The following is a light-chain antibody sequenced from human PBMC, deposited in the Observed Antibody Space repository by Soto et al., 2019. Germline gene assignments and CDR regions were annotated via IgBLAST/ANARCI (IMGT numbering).Light chain of an antibody. CDR2: DVS. Sequence: QSVLTQPASVSGSPGQSITISCSGTSSDVGGYKYVSWYQQHPGKAPKLMISDVSKRPSGVPDRFSGSKSGNTASLTISGLQAEDEADYYCCSYAGDLALFGGGTKLTVL. J-gene: IGLJ2*01. CDR3: CSYAGDLAL. CDR1: SSDVGGYKY. V-gene: IGLV2-11*01.